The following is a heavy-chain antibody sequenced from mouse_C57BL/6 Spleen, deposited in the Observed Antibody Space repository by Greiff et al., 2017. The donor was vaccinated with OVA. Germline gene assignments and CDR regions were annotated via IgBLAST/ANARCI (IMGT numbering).Heavy chain of an antibody. Sequence: EVKLMESEGGLVQPGSSMKLSCTASGFTFSDYYMAWVRQVPEKGLEWVANINYDGSSTYYLDSLKSRFIISRDNAKNILYLQMSSLKSEDTATYYCARESLYYGNCYFDYWGQGTTLTVSS. V-gene: IGHV5-16*01. CDR2: INYDGSST. J-gene: IGHJ2*01. CDR1: GFTFSDYY. CDR3: ARESLYYGNCYFDY. D-gene: IGHD2-1*01.